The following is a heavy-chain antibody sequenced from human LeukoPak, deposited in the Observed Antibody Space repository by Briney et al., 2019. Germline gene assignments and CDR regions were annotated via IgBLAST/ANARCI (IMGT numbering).Heavy chain of an antibody. CDR1: GGSISSSSYY. D-gene: IGHD3-3*01. CDR2: IYYSGST. CDR3: ARHLGGSGSSDAFYI. J-gene: IGHJ3*02. Sequence: PSETLSLTCTVSGGSISSSSYYWTWIRQPPGKGLEWIATIYYSGSTYYNPSLKSRVTISVDTSKNQFSLNLSSVTAADTAVYYSARHLGGSGSSDAFYIWGQGTMVTVSS. V-gene: IGHV4-39*01.